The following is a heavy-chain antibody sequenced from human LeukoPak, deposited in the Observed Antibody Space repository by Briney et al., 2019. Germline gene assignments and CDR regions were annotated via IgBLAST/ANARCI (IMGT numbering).Heavy chain of an antibody. CDR2: IYSGGST. Sequence: GGSLRLSCAASGLTVSGSYMTWVRQAPGKWLEWVSIIYSGGSTYYADSVKGRFTISRDNSKNTLYLQMNSLTVEDTAVYYCANLPRGDYWGQGTLVTVSS. CDR1: GLTVSGSY. D-gene: IGHD3-10*01. J-gene: IGHJ4*02. CDR3: ANLPRGDY. V-gene: IGHV3-53*01.